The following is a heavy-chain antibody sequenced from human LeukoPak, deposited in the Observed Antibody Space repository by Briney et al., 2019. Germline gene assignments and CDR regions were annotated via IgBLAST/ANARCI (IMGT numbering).Heavy chain of an antibody. CDR3: AGNKPLWFGDQPYDY. D-gene: IGHD3-10*01. Sequence: SETLSLTCTVSGGSISSYYWSWVRQPPGKGLEWIGYIYYSGSTNYNPSLKSRVTVSVDTSKNQFSLKLSSVTAADTAVYYCAGNKPLWFGDQPYDYWGQGTLVTVSS. J-gene: IGHJ4*02. CDR2: IYYSGST. V-gene: IGHV4-59*01. CDR1: GGSISSYY.